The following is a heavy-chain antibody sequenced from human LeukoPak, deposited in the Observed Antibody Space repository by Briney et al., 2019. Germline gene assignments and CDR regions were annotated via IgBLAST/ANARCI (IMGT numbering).Heavy chain of an antibody. CDR2: MNPNSGNT. V-gene: IGHV1-8*01. J-gene: IGHJ4*02. D-gene: IGHD6-13*01. Sequence: ASVKVSCKASGYTFTSYDINWVRQATGQGLEWMGWMNPNSGNTGYAQKFQGRATMTRNTSISTAYMELSSLRSEDTAVYYCARVRAAALDYWGQGTLVTVSS. CDR3: ARVRAAALDY. CDR1: GYTFTSYD.